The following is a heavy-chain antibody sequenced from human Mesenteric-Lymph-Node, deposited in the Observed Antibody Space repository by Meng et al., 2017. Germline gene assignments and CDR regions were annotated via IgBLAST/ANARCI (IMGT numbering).Heavy chain of an antibody. CDR1: GGTFSSYA. CDR2: IIPIFGTA. CDR3: ARGIAAGLYYFDY. J-gene: IGHJ4*02. D-gene: IGHD6-13*01. V-gene: IGHV1-69*05. Sequence: SVKVSCKASGGTFSSYAISWVRQAPGQGLEWMGGIIPIFGTANYAQKFQGRVTITTDESTSTAYVELSSLRSEDTAVYYCARGIAAGLYYFDYWGQGTLVTVSS.